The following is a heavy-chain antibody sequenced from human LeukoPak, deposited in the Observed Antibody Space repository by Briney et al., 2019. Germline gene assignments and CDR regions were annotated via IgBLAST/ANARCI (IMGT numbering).Heavy chain of an antibody. CDR3: ARAYGSGSLRPYYYCYGMDV. D-gene: IGHD3-10*01. J-gene: IGHJ6*02. CDR2: ISAYNGNT. V-gene: IGHV1-18*01. CDR1: GYTFTSYG. Sequence: GASVKVSCKASGYTFTSYGISWVRQAPGQGLEWMGWISAYNGNTNYAQKLQGRVTMTTDTSTSTAYMELRSLRSDDTAVYYCARAYGSGSLRPYYYCYGMDVWGQGTTVTVSS.